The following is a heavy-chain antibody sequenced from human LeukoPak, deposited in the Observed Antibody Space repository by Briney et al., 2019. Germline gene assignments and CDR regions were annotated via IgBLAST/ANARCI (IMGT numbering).Heavy chain of an antibody. CDR3: ARGSGSWGAFDI. CDR2: ISSSSSYI. D-gene: IGHD1-26*01. Sequence: GESLRLSCAASGFTFSSYSMNWVRQAPGKGLEWVSSISSSSSYIYYADSVKGRFTISRDNAKNSLYLQMNSLRAEDTAVYYCARGSGSWGAFDIWGQGTMVTVSS. CDR1: GFTFSSYS. J-gene: IGHJ3*02. V-gene: IGHV3-21*01.